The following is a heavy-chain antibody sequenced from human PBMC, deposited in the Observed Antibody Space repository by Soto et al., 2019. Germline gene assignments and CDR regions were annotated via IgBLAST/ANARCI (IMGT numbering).Heavy chain of an antibody. CDR1: GGTFSSYA. V-gene: IGHV1-69*12. CDR2: IIPIFGTA. CDR3: ARERDPYCSGGSCYSSRYFDY. Sequence: QVQLVQSGAEVKKPGSSVKVSCKASGGTFSSYAISWVRQAPGQGLEWMGGIIPIFGTANYAQKFQGRVTITADESTSTAYVELSSLRSEDTAVYYCARERDPYCSGGSCYSSRYFDYWGQGTLVTVSS. D-gene: IGHD2-15*01. J-gene: IGHJ4*02.